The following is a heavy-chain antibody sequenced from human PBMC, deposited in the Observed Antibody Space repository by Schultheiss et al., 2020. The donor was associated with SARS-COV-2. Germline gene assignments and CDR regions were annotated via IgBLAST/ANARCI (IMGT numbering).Heavy chain of an antibody. J-gene: IGHJ4*02. CDR1: GGSISSGGYY. V-gene: IGHV4-31*03. Sequence: SETLSLTCTVSGGSISSGGYYWSWIRQHPGKGLEWIGYIYYSGSTYYNPSLKSRVTISVDTSKNQFSLKLSSVTAADTAVYYCARAVRSAMDYYFDYWGQGTLVTVSS. CDR3: ARAVRSAMDYYFDY. D-gene: IGHD5-18*01. CDR2: IYYSGST.